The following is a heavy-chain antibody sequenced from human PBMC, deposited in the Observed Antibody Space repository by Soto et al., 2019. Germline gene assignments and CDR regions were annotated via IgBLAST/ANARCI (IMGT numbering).Heavy chain of an antibody. CDR2: ISRTSSVL. CDR3: LRGVRGYTRDDVLDA. Sequence: EVKLVESGGGLVKPGGSLRLSCVDSGFTFRSYSMNWVRPAPGKGLEWVGSISRTSSVLWYSDSLKGRFTISSDNAKNSLFLQMDSLRAYDASVYCFLRGVRGYTRDDVLDAWGHGTMVTVSS. D-gene: IGHD2-2*02. CDR1: GFTFRSYS. V-gene: IGHV3-21*06. J-gene: IGHJ3*01.